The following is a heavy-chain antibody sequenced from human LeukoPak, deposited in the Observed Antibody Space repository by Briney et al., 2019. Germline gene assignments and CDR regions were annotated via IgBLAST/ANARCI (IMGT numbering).Heavy chain of an antibody. Sequence: GGSLRLSRAASGFTFSSYSINWVRQAPGKGLEWVSSISSSSSYIYYADSVKGRFTISRDNAKNSLYLQMNSLGAEDTAVYYCARDLLFDYYGMDVWGQGTTVTVSS. CDR1: GFTFSSYS. CDR3: ARDLLFDYYGMDV. CDR2: ISSSSSYI. D-gene: IGHD5/OR15-5a*01. V-gene: IGHV3-21*01. J-gene: IGHJ6*02.